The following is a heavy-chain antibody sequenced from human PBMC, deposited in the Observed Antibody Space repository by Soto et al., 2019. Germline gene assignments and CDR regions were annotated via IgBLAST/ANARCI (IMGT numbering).Heavy chain of an antibody. CDR1: GGTFSSYT. J-gene: IGHJ6*03. D-gene: IGHD2-15*01. CDR3: ASNRGHCSGGSCYYYMDV. V-gene: IGHV1-69*02. CDR2: IIPILGIA. Sequence: ASVTVSCKASGGTFSSYTISWVRQAPGQGLEWMGRIIPILGIANYAQKFQGRVTITADKSTSTAYMELSSLRSEDTAVYYCASNRGHCSGGSCYYYMDVWGKGTTVTVSS.